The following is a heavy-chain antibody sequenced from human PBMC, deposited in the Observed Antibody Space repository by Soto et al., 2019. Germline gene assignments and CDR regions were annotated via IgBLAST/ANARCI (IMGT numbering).Heavy chain of an antibody. J-gene: IGHJ4*02. Sequence: PVGSLRLSCAASGFTFNNYAMSWVRQAPGRGLEWVSAIIGSGNIIHYADSVKGRFTISRDNSKNTLYLQMSSLRAEDTAVYYCARAISSSWSYFDYWGQGTLVTVSS. CDR1: GFTFNNYA. CDR2: IIGSGNII. D-gene: IGHD6-13*01. V-gene: IGHV3-23*01. CDR3: ARAISSSWSYFDY.